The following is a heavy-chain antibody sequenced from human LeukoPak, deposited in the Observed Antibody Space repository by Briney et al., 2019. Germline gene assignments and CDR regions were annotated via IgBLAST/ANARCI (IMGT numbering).Heavy chain of an antibody. CDR1: GFTFSSYW. Sequence: GGSLRLSCAASGFTFSSYWMSWVRQAPGKGLEWVANIKQDGSEKYYVDSVKGRFTISRDNAKNTLYMQMNSLRAEDTAVYYCARVFDTWYFDLWGRGTLVTVSS. D-gene: IGHD3-9*01. CDR3: ARVFDTWYFDL. V-gene: IGHV3-7*01. CDR2: IKQDGSEK. J-gene: IGHJ2*01.